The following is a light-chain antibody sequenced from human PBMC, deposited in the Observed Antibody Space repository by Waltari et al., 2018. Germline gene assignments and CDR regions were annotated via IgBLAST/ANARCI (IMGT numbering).Light chain of an antibody. CDR2: TPS. V-gene: IGKV1-9*01. J-gene: IGKJ4*01. CDR1: QAIRIY. Sequence: IELTQSPSSLSASVGGRVSIPCRASQAIRIYLAWYQQKPGKAPKLLMSTPSTLQSGVPSRFSGSGSGTEFTLTISSLQPEDFATYYCQQLHSYPLTFGGGTKVEI. CDR3: QQLHSYPLT.